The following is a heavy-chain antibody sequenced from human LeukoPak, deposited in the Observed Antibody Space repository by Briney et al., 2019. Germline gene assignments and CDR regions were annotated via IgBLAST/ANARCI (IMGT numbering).Heavy chain of an antibody. CDR1: GFTFGNSW. J-gene: IGHJ3*01. CDR3: VVVVEPPDSDGFDV. Sequence: PGGSLRLSCAASGFTFGNSWVHWVRQAPGKGLVWVSLINADGSTATYADSVKGRFTISRDNARNTLSLQMNSLTLEDTAVYYCVVVVEPPDSDGFDVWGQGTMITVSS. CDR2: INADGSTA. D-gene: IGHD1-14*01. V-gene: IGHV3-74*01.